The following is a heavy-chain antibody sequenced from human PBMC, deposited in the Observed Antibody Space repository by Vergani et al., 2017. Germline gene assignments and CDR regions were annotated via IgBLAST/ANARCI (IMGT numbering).Heavy chain of an antibody. CDR1: GFTFSSYA. CDR2: ISYDGSNK. D-gene: IGHD3-16*01. V-gene: IGHV3-30-3*01. CDR3: ANGASEHFQH. Sequence: QVQLVESGGGVVQPGRSLRLSCAASGFTFSSYAVHWVRPAPGKGLEWVAVISYDGSNKYYADSVKGRFTISRDNSKNTLYLQMNSLRAEDTAVYYCANGASEHFQHWGQGTLVTVSS. J-gene: IGHJ1*01.